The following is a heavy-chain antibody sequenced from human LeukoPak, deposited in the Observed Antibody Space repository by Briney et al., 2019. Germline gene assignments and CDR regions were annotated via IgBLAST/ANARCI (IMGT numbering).Heavy chain of an antibody. V-gene: IGHV1-2*02. CDR3: ARVRRRETYYFDY. J-gene: IGHJ4*02. Sequence: ASVKVSCKASGYTFTGYYMHWVRQAPGQGLEWMGWINPNSGGTNYAQKFQGRVTMTRDTSISTAYMELSRLRSDDTAVYYCARVRRRETYYFDYWGQGTLVTVAS. CDR2: INPNSGGT. CDR1: GYTFTGYY.